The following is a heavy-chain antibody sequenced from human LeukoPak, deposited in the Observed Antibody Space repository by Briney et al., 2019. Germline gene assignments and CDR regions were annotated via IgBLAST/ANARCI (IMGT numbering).Heavy chain of an antibody. D-gene: IGHD3-22*01. CDR3: AKGTVSSGYYWVFEY. V-gene: IGHV3-9*03. CDR1: GFTFSSYA. Sequence: GRSLRLSCAASGFTFSSYAMHWVRQAPGKGLEWVSSITWNSGSIDYADSVKGRFTISRDNAKNSLYLQMNSLRAEDMALYYCAKGTVSSGYYWVFEYWGQGTLVTVSS. J-gene: IGHJ4*02. CDR2: ITWNSGSI.